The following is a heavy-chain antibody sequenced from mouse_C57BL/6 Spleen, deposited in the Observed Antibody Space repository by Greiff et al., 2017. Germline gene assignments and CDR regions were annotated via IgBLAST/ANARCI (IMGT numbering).Heavy chain of an antibody. D-gene: IGHD2-1*01. CDR3: ARRVGVYYGNYLYYFDY. V-gene: IGHV8-12*01. Sequence: QVTLKESGPGILQSSQTLSLTCSFSGFSLSTSGMGVSWIRQPSGKGLEWLAHIYWDDDKRYNPSLKSRLTISKDTSRNQVFLKITSVDTADTATYYCARRVGVYYGNYLYYFDYWGQGTTLTVSS. CDR1: GFSLSTSGMG. CDR2: IYWDDDK. J-gene: IGHJ2*01.